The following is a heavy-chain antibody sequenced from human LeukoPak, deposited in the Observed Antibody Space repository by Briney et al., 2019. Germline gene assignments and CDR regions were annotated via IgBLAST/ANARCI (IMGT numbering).Heavy chain of an antibody. CDR3: ARDEHDYDGNPTY. Sequence: SGGSLRLSCAASGFTFSSYEMNWVRQAPGKGLEWVSYISSSGSTIYYADSVKGRFTISRDNAKNSLYLQMNSLRAEDTAVYYCARDEHDYDGNPTYWGQGTLVTVSS. D-gene: IGHD4-23*01. J-gene: IGHJ4*02. V-gene: IGHV3-48*03. CDR1: GFTFSSYE. CDR2: ISSSGSTI.